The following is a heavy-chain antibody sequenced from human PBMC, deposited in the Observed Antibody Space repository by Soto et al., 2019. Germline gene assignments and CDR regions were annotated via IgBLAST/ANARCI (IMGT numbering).Heavy chain of an antibody. CDR2: ISYDGSNK. D-gene: IGHD2-21*01. V-gene: IGHV3-30-3*01. Sequence: QVQLVESGGGVVQPGRSLRLSCAASGFTFSSYAMHLVRQAPGKGLEWVAVISYDGSNKYYADSVKGRFTISRDNSKNTLYLQMNSLRAEDTAVYYCARGKGDGYSDYYGMDVWGQGTTVTVSS. CDR3: ARGKGDGYSDYYGMDV. CDR1: GFTFSSYA. J-gene: IGHJ6*02.